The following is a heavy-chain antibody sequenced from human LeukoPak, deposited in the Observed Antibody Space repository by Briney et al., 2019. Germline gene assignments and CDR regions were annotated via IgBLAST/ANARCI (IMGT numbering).Heavy chain of an antibody. CDR1: GGSISSYY. Sequence: PSETLSLTCTVSGGSISSYYWSWIRQPPGKGLEWIGYIYYSGSTNYNPSLESRVTISVDTSKNQFSLKLSSVTAADTAVYYCAGGPLYYYDSRAFDIWGQGTMVTVSS. J-gene: IGHJ3*02. D-gene: IGHD3-22*01. V-gene: IGHV4-59*01. CDR2: IYYSGST. CDR3: AGGPLYYYDSRAFDI.